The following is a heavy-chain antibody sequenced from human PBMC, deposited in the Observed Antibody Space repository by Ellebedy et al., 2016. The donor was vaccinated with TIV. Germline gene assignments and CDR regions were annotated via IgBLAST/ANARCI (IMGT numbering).Heavy chain of an antibody. V-gene: IGHV4-4*07. D-gene: IGHD3-22*01. Sequence: PSETLSLTCAVSGVSITSHFWTWIRQPAGGGLEWIGRLHPSGTPTYNPSLKSRVIMSRDTSTDQFSLKLSSVTAADTAVYYCARHGPQWFDAFDIWGQGTLVTVSS. CDR1: GVSITSHF. J-gene: IGHJ3*02. CDR3: ARHGPQWFDAFDI. CDR2: LHPSGTP.